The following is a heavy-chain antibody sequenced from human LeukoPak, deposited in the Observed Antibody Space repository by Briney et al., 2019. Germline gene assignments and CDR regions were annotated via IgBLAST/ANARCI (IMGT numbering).Heavy chain of an antibody. D-gene: IGHD1-14*01. V-gene: IGHV3-30*02. CDR1: GFTFSSYA. CDR2: IRYDGSNK. Sequence: GGSLRLSCGASGFTFSSYAMSWVRQAPGKGLEWVAFIRYDGSNKYYADSVKGRFTISRDNSKNTLYLQMNSLRAEDTAVYYCANYNMGEIPLDYWGQGTLVTVSS. CDR3: ANYNMGEIPLDY. J-gene: IGHJ4*02.